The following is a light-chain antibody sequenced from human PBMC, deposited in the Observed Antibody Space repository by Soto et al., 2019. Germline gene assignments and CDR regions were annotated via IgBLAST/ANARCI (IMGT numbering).Light chain of an antibody. CDR3: CSYAGSSPFYV. Sequence: QCVLTQPASVSGSPGQSITISCTGTSSDVGSYNLVSWYQQHPGKAPKLMIYEVTKRPSGVSDRFSGSKSGNTASLTISGLQAEDEADYHCCSYAGSSPFYVFGTGTKVTVL. J-gene: IGLJ1*01. V-gene: IGLV2-23*02. CDR1: SSDVGSYNL. CDR2: EVT.